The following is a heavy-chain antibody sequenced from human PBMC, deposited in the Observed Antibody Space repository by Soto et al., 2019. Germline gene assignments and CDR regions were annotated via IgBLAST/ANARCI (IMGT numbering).Heavy chain of an antibody. CDR1: DGSVSSSSYS. J-gene: IGHJ6*02. CDR2: IYSSENT. D-gene: IGHD2-2*03. CDR3: ARLNGYCVSSTCSFLPDV. Sequence: SETLSLTCTVSDGSVSSSSYSWGWISQSPGKGLEWIGTIYSSENTYYNPSLLSRVTISVDTSKNEFSLRLGSVTAADTAVYYCARLNGYCVSSTCSFLPDVWGQGTTVTVSS. V-gene: IGHV4-39*01.